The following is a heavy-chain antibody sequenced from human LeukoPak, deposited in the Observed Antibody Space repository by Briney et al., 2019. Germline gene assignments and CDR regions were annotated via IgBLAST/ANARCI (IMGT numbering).Heavy chain of an antibody. V-gene: IGHV1-2*06. CDR3: ARRGRIVVVPAAPQDYYYYMDV. CDR1: GYTFTGYY. Sequence: GASVKVSCKASGYTFTGYYIHWLRQAPGQGLEWMGRISPDSGGANFAQKFQGRVTMTRDTSINTAYMELSSLRSEDTTVYYCARRGRIVVVPAAPQDYYYYMDVWGKGTTVTVSS. D-gene: IGHD2-2*01. J-gene: IGHJ6*03. CDR2: ISPDSGGA.